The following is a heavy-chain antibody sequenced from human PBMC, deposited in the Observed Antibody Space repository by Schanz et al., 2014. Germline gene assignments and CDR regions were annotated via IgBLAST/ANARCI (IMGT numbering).Heavy chain of an antibody. J-gene: IGHJ4*02. Sequence: EVQLVESGGGLVKPGGSLRLSCAASGFTFSDAWMTWVRQAPGKGLEWVANIKQDGSEKYYVDSVKGRFTISRDNSKNSLYLQMDSLRSEDTALYYCAKNRAGGYESFLDSWGQGTLVTVSS. CDR1: GFTFSDAW. CDR2: IKQDGSEK. CDR3: AKNRAGGYESFLDS. D-gene: IGHD5-12*01. V-gene: IGHV3-7*05.